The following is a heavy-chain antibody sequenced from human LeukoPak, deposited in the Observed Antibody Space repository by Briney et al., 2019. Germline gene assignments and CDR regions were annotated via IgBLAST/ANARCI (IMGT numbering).Heavy chain of an antibody. CDR2: INHSGST. V-gene: IGHV4-34*01. CDR3: ARVRRYSSAPQRGGMDV. Sequence: SDTLSLICAVYGGSFSGYYWSWIRQPPGKGLEWIREINHSGSTNYNPSLKSRVTISVDTSKNQFSLKRSSVTAADTAVYYCARVRRYSSAPQRGGMDVWGQGTTVTVSS. J-gene: IGHJ6*02. CDR1: GGSFSGYY. D-gene: IGHD6-19*01.